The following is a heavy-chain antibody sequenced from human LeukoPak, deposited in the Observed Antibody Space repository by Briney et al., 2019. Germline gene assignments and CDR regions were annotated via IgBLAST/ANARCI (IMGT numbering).Heavy chain of an antibody. J-gene: IGHJ5*02. D-gene: IGHD3-10*01. V-gene: IGHV3-33*01. CDR3: ARDRYGSGSYYYS. CDR2: IWYDGSNK. Sequence: GGSLRLSCAASGFTFSSYGMHWVRQAPGKGLEWVAFIWYDGSNKYYADSVKGRFTVSRDNSKNTLYLQMNSLRAEDTAVYYCARDRYGSGSYYYSWGQGTLVTVSS. CDR1: GFTFSSYG.